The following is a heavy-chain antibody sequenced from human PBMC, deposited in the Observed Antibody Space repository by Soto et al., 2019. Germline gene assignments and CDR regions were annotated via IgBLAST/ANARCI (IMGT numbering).Heavy chain of an antibody. CDR2: IYHSGSS. V-gene: IGHV4-4*02. Sequence: QVQLQESGPGLVKPSGTLSLTCAVSGDSITSDKWWSWIRQPPGRGLQGIGGIYHSGSSKYNRSLNSRAIISVDKSSNESSLKESSVTAADTAVDYCARGETPQPRDHWGQGTLVTVSS. D-gene: IGHD1-26*01. J-gene: IGHJ4*02. CDR3: ARGETPQPRDH. CDR1: GDSITSDKW.